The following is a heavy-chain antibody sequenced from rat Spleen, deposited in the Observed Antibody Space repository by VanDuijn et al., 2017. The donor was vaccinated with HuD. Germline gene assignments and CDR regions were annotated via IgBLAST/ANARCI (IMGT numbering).Heavy chain of an antibody. J-gene: IGHJ2*01. Sequence: EVQLVESGGDLVQPGRSLKLSCAASGFTFSNYDMAWVRQAPKKGLEWVATIIYDGTNTFYRDSVKGRFTISRDNAKSTLYLQMDSLRSEDTATYYCTRGPTRFDYWGQGVMVTVSS. V-gene: IGHV5-7*01. CDR2: IIYDGTNT. CDR1: GFTFSNYD. D-gene: IGHD1-10*01. CDR3: TRGPTRFDY.